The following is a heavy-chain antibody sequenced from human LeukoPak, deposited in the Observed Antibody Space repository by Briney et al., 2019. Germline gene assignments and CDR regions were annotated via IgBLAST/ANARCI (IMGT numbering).Heavy chain of an antibody. CDR1: GGSISSGGYS. CDR2: IYHSGST. J-gene: IGHJ4*02. CDR3: ASSQGGDFDY. Sequence: SETLSLTCAVSGGSISSGGYSWSWIRQPPGKGLEWIGYIYHSGSTYYNPSLKGRVTISVDRSKNQFSLKLSSVTAADTAVYYCASSQGGDFDYWGQGTLVTVSS. D-gene: IGHD3-16*01. V-gene: IGHV4-30-2*01.